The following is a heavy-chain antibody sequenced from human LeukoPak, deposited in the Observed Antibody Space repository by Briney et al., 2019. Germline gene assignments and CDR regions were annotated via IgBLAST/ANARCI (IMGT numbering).Heavy chain of an antibody. CDR1: GGSISSSSYY. Sequence: SETLSLTGTVSGGSISSSSYYWGWIRQPPGKGLEWIGSIYYSVHNYYNTSLKSRVTISVDKSKNLFSLKLSSVTAAGTAVYYCVNGDSSGYQHWGQGTLLTVSS. V-gene: IGHV4-39*07. D-gene: IGHD3-22*01. CDR2: IYYSVHN. CDR3: VNGDSSGYQH. J-gene: IGHJ1*01.